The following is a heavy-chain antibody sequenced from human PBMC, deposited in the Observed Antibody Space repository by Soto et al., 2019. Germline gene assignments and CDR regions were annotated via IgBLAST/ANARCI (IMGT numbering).Heavy chain of an antibody. CDR3: ARVDYYGSGSYGWDYYYYGMDV. D-gene: IGHD3-10*01. V-gene: IGHV1-18*03. CDR2: ISAYNGNT. Sequence: ASVKVSCKASGYTFTSYGISWVRQAPGQGLEWMGWISAYNGNTNYAQKLQGRVTMTTDTSTSTAYMELRSLRSDDMAVYYCARVDYYGSGSYGWDYYYYGMDVWGQGTTVTVSS. J-gene: IGHJ6*02. CDR1: GYTFTSYG.